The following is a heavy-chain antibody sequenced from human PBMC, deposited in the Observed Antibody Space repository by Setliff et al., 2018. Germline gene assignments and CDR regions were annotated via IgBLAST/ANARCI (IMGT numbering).Heavy chain of an antibody. Sequence: PSETLSLTCTVSGGSISSGSYYWSWIRQPAGKGLEWIGRIYTSGSTNYNPSLKSRVTISVDTSKNQFSLKLSSVTAADTAVYYCARKFSAYYYGSGSYYNRFHFDYWGQGTLVTVSS. V-gene: IGHV4-61*02. CDR3: ARKFSAYYYGSGSYYNRFHFDY. CDR1: GGSISSGSYY. J-gene: IGHJ4*02. D-gene: IGHD3-10*01. CDR2: IYTSGST.